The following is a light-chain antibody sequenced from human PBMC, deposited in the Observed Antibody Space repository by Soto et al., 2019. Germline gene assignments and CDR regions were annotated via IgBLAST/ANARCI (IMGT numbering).Light chain of an antibody. CDR2: TAS. CDR3: QQSYGTPT. Sequence: IRLTQSPSSLSASVGDRVIITCRASQSIRIYLNWYQQKSGKAPMLLIQTASSLQSGVPSRFAGSGAGRDLTLTIISLLHDDFATNYYQQSYGTPTFGEGTKVDIK. J-gene: IGKJ4*02. V-gene: IGKV1-39*01. CDR1: QSIRIY.